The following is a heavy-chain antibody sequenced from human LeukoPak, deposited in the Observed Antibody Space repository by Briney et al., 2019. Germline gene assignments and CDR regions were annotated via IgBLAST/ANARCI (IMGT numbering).Heavy chain of an antibody. Sequence: SQTLSLTCNVSGGSISSGRYYWSWIREPAGKGLEWIVRIYTRGSTNYNPSLKSRVTMSVDTSKNQFSLKLSSVTAADTAVYYCATDGMVRGPDAWFDSWGQGTLVTVSS. J-gene: IGHJ5*01. D-gene: IGHD3-10*01. V-gene: IGHV4-61*02. CDR1: GGSISSGRYY. CDR2: IYTRGST. CDR3: ATDGMVRGPDAWFDS.